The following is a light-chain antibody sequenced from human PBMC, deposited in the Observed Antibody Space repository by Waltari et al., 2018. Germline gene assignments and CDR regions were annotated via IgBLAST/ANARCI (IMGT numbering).Light chain of an antibody. CDR2: GNT. CDR3: QSYDSSLSTSV. V-gene: IGLV1-40*01. Sequence: SVLTQPPSVSGTPGQRVTISCTGSRSDIGTVYDFPWYQQLPGTAPKLLIYGNTNRPSGVPDRFSGSKAGTSASLAITGLQAEDEADYYCQSYDSSLSTSVFGGGTKLTVL. CDR1: RSDIGTVYD. J-gene: IGLJ2*01.